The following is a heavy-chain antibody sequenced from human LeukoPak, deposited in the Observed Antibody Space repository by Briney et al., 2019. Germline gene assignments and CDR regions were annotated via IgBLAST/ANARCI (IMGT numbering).Heavy chain of an antibody. D-gene: IGHD3-22*01. Sequence: GGSLRLSCSASGFTFSSYAMHWVRQAPGKGLEYVSTISSNGGSTFYADSVKGRFTISRDNSKNTLYLQMSSLRAEDTAVYYCVKSSEHYSDSRSDYWGQGTLVTVSS. CDR2: ISSNGGST. CDR1: GFTFSSYA. CDR3: VKSSEHYSDSRSDY. J-gene: IGHJ4*02. V-gene: IGHV3-64D*09.